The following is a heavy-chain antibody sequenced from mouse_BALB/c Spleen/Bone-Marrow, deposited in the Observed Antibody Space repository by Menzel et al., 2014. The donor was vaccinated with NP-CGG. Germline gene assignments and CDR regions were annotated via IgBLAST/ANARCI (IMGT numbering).Heavy chain of an antibody. CDR1: GFSLTSYG. D-gene: IGHD2-3*01. J-gene: IGHJ3*01. CDR2: IWAGGST. Sequence: VQRVESGPGLVAPSQSLSITCTVSGFSLTSYGVHWVRQPPGKGLEWLGVIWAGGSTNYNSALMSRLSISKDNSKSQVFLKMNSLQTYPPSFSSSSFLFLFAYWGPWTLVTVSA. V-gene: IGHV2-9*02. CDR3: SFLFLFAY.